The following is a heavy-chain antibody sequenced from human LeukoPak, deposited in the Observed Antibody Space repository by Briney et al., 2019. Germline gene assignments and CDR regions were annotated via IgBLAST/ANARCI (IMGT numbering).Heavy chain of an antibody. Sequence: GGSLRLSCAASGFTFSSYSMNWDRQAPGKGLEWVSSISSSTSYIYYADSLKGRFTISRDNAKNSLYLQMNSLRAEDTAVYYCARTLVAAGSDAFDIWGQGTMVTVSS. CDR3: ARTLVAAGSDAFDI. CDR1: GFTFSSYS. J-gene: IGHJ3*02. D-gene: IGHD6-13*01. CDR2: ISSSTSYI. V-gene: IGHV3-21*01.